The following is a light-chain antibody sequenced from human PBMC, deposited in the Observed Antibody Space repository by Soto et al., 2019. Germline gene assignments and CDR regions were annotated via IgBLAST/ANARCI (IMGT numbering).Light chain of an antibody. CDR2: TSS. CDR1: QSISTS. CDR3: QQRGNWPPT. J-gene: IGKJ4*01. Sequence: DIQLTQYPSSLSASVGDRVAITCRGSQSISTSLNWYQQKPGKAPNLLIFTSSNLESGVPSRFSGSGSGTDFTLTISSLQPEDFAVYFCQQRGNWPPTFGGGTKVDIK. V-gene: IGKV1-39*01.